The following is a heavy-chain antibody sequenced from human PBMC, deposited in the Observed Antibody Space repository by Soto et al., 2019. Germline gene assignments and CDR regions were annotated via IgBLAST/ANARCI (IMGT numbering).Heavy chain of an antibody. D-gene: IGHD3-10*01. CDR2: ITAYNGDT. J-gene: IGHJ4*02. CDR3: AGGTRVRGMITNCGY. CDR1: GYTFTSFG. Sequence: QVQLVQSGAEVKKPGASVKVSCKTSGYTFTSFGISWMRQAPGQGLEWMGWITAYNGDTNYAQKLQGSVSMTTDTSTNTAYMELRNLRSDDTAVYYCAGGTRVRGMITNCGYWGQGTLVTVAS. V-gene: IGHV1-18*01.